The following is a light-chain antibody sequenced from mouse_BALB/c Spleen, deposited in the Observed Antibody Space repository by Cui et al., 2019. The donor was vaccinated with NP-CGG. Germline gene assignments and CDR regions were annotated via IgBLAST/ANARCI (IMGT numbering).Light chain of an antibody. J-gene: IGLJ1*01. V-gene: IGLV1*01. CDR1: TGTVTTNNY. CDR3: ALWYSNHWV. Sequence: QAIVTKESALTTSPGETVKLTCRSSTGTVTTNNYANWVQEKPDHLFTGLIGGTNNRAPGVPARFSGSLIGDKAALTITGAQTEDEAIYFCALWYSNHWVFGGGTKLTVL. CDR2: GTN.